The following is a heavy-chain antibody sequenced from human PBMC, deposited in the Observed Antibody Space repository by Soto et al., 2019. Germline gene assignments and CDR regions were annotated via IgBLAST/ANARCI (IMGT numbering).Heavy chain of an antibody. J-gene: IGHJ4*02. CDR2: IIPIFGTA. CDR3: ARVSDILTGYSNGYVDY. Sequence: SVKVSCKASGGTFSSYAMSWVRQAPGQGLEWMGGIIPIFGTANYAQKFQGRVTITADESTSTAYMELSSLRSEDTAVYYCARVSDILTGYSNGYVDYWGQGTLVTVSS. CDR1: GGTFSSYA. D-gene: IGHD3-9*01. V-gene: IGHV1-69*13.